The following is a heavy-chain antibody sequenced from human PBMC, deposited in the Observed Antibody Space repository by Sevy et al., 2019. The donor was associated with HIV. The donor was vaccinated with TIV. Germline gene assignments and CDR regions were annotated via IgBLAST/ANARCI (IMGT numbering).Heavy chain of an antibody. CDR3: AKERVSGTYYTGDFDY. J-gene: IGHJ4*02. CDR1: GFTFSTYA. D-gene: IGHD3-10*01. V-gene: IGHV3-23*01. CDR2: ISGSGGST. Sequence: GGSLRLSCAASGFTFSTYAMTWVRQAPGKGLEWVSVISGSGGSTYYADSVQGRFTISRDNSKNTLYLQMNSLRADDTAVYYCAKERVSGTYYTGDFDYWGQGTLVTVSS.